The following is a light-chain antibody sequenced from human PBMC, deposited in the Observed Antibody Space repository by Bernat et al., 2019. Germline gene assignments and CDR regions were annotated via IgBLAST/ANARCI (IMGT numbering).Light chain of an antibody. CDR1: KLGDKY. Sequence: SYELTQPPSVSVSPGQTAKIACSGDKLGDKYASWYQQRPGQSPVLIIYQDSKRPSGIPERFSGSKSGNTATLTISGTQSMDEADYYCQAWDRNTVFRTGNKVNVL. CDR2: QDS. V-gene: IGLV3-1*01. J-gene: IGLJ1*01. CDR3: QAWDRNTV.